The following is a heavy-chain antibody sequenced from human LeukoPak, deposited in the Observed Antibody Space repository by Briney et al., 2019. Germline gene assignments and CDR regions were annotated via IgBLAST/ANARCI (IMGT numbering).Heavy chain of an antibody. CDR3: ARKGTGDPYFDY. V-gene: IGHV3-23*01. J-gene: IGHJ4*02. CDR1: GFPFSSYG. Sequence: PGGSLRLSCAASGFPFSSYGMHWVRQAPGKGLEWVSAISGSGGSTYYADSVKGRFTISRDNSKNTLYLQMNSLRAEDTAVYYCARKGTGDPYFDYWGQGTLVTVSS. CDR2: ISGSGGST. D-gene: IGHD1-1*01.